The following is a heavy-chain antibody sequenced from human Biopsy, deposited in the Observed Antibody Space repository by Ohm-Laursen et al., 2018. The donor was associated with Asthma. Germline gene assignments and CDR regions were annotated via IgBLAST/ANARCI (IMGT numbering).Heavy chain of an antibody. Sequence: SLRLSCSASGFTFSNYGMSWVRQAPGKGLEWVSSITGSGGVTYYADPVMGRFTISRDKSDNTLYLQMNGLTAEDTAVYHCTKDERAYYGSDGKYMQPVPLGDWGQGTVVIVSA. J-gene: IGHJ4*02. D-gene: IGHD2-21*01. V-gene: IGHV3-23*01. CDR3: TKDERAYYGSDGKYMQPVPLGD. CDR2: ITGSGGVT. CDR1: GFTFSNYG.